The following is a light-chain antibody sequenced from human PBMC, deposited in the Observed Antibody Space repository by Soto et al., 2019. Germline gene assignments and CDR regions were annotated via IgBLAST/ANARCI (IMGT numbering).Light chain of an antibody. Sequence: SYELTQPPSVSVSPGQTASITCSGDKFGVKYACWYQQKPGQSPVLVIYQDSKRPSGIPERFSGSNSGNTATLTISGTQAMDEADYYCQAWDSSTWVFGGGTKVTVL. V-gene: IGLV3-1*01. CDR2: QDS. J-gene: IGLJ3*02. CDR1: KFGVKY. CDR3: QAWDSSTWV.